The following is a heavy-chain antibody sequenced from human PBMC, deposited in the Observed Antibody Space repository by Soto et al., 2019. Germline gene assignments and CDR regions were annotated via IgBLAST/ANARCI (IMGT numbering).Heavy chain of an antibody. CDR3: ARDLGYSSGWSPFDY. Sequence: GGSLRLSCAASGFTFSNNWMHWVRQAPGKGPVWVSRINSDGSSTYYADSVKGRFTISRDNAKNTLYLQMNSLRAEDTAVYYCARDLGYSSGWSPFDYWGQGT. V-gene: IGHV3-74*01. D-gene: IGHD6-19*01. CDR2: INSDGSST. CDR1: GFTFSNNW. J-gene: IGHJ4*02.